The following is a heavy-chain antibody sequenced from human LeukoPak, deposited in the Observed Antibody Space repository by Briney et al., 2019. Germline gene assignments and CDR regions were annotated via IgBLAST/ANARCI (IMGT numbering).Heavy chain of an antibody. CDR3: ARGRGYSYGPLAFDI. CDR2: INPNSGGT. J-gene: IGHJ3*02. CDR1: GYTFTGYY. D-gene: IGHD5-18*01. V-gene: IGHV1-2*02. Sequence: ASVKVSCKASGYTFTGYYMHWVRQAPGQGLEWMGWINPNSGGTNYAQKFQGRVTMTRDTSISTAYMELSRLRSDDTAVYYCARGRGYSYGPLAFDIWGQGTMVTVSS.